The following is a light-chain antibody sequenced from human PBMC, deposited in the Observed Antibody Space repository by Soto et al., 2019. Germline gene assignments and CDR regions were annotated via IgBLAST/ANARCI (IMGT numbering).Light chain of an antibody. CDR1: SDDIGTYEY. J-gene: IGLJ1*01. V-gene: IGLV2-14*01. CDR2: GVY. CDR3: SSYTSGSTLPWV. Sequence: QSALAQPASVPGSPGQTITISCTGSSDDIGTYEYISWHQHHPGKAPKLIIFGVYDRPSGISDRFSGSKSGNTASLTIFGLTVEPEPVYYRSSYTSGSTLPWVFGTGTKVTVL.